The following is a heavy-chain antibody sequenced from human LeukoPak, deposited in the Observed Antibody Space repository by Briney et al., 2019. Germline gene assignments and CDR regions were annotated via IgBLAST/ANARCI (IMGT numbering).Heavy chain of an antibody. J-gene: IGHJ4*02. D-gene: IGHD1-26*01. CDR3: ARESSGSYIIPYYFDS. CDR1: GGSISSSSYY. CDR2: IYYSGSA. Sequence: SETLSLTCTVSGGSISSSSYYWGWIRQPPGKGLEWIGSIYYSGSAYYNPSLKSRVTMSVDTSRNQVSLKLSSVTAADTAVYYCARESSGSYIIPYYFDSWGQGTLVTVSS. V-gene: IGHV4-39*07.